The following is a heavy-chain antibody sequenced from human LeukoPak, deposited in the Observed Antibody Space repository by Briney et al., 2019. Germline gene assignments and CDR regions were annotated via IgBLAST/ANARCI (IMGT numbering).Heavy chain of an antibody. CDR1: GFTFSDYY. D-gene: IGHD6-13*01. CDR2: VSSSYT. Sequence: GGSLRLSCAASGFTFSDYYMSWIRQAPGKGLEWVSYVSSSYTNYADSVKGRFTISRDNAKNSLYLQMNSLRAEDTAVYYCASLAAGSWVFFDYWGQGTLVTVSS. CDR3: ASLAAGSWVFFDY. J-gene: IGHJ4*02. V-gene: IGHV3-11*06.